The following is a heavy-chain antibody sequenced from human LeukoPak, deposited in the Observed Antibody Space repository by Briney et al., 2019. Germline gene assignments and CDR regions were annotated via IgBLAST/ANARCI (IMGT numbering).Heavy chain of an antibody. CDR1: GYTFTGYY. Sequence: GASVKVSCKASGYTFTGYYMHWVRQAPGQGPEWMGWINPDSDGTFYAQKFQGRVTMTRDTSISTAYMELSRLRSDDTAVYFCARSGATVVGVVDYWGQGTLVTVSS. V-gene: IGHV1-2*02. CDR2: INPDSDGT. J-gene: IGHJ4*02. D-gene: IGHD2-15*01. CDR3: ARSGATVVGVVDY.